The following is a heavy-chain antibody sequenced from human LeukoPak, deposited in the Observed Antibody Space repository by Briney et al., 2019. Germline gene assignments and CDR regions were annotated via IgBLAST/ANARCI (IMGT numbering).Heavy chain of an antibody. J-gene: IGHJ6*03. CDR1: GYTFTGYY. V-gene: IGHV1-2*02. Sequence: ASVKVSCKASGYTFTGYYMHWVRQAPGQGLEWMGWINPNSGGTNYAQKFQGRVTMTRDTSISTAYMELSRLRSDDTAVYYCARDRYYGSGSYLVYYYYYYMDVWGKGTTVTVSS. CDR2: INPNSGGT. CDR3: ARDRYYGSGSYLVYYYYYYMDV. D-gene: IGHD3-10*01.